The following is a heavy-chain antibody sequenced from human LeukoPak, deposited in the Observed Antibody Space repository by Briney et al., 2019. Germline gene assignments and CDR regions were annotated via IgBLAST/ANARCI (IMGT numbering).Heavy chain of an antibody. J-gene: IGHJ4*02. CDR1: GFTCSKYW. CDR3: PTLTVASNFDY. D-gene: IGHD6-19*01. CDR2: INTDGTVT. V-gene: IGHV3-74*01. Sequence: GGSQILSCAASGFTCSKYWVLWVRQATGKGLEHVSRINTDGTVTTYADSVKGRFTVSRDNADNTMFLQMNSLRAEDTAVYYCPTLTVASNFDYWGQGTLVTVSS.